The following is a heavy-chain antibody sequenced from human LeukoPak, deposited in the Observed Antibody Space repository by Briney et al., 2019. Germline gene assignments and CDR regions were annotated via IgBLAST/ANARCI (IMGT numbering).Heavy chain of an antibody. D-gene: IGHD3-10*01. J-gene: IGHJ6*02. Sequence: GGSLRLSCAASGFTFSSYSMNWVRQAPGKGLEWVSSISSSSSYIYYADSVKGRFTISRDNSKNTLYLQMNSLETEDTAVYYCAKDYYGSGSSSCGMDVWGQGTTVTVSS. CDR2: ISSSSSYI. V-gene: IGHV3-21*01. CDR1: GFTFSSYS. CDR3: AKDYYGSGSSSCGMDV.